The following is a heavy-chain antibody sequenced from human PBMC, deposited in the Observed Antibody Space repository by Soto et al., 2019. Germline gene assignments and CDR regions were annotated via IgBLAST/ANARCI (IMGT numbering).Heavy chain of an antibody. J-gene: IGHJ4*02. V-gene: IGHV4-39*01. CDR1: GGSLGSSSYY. CDR2: IYYSGNT. Sequence: PSETLSLTCTVSGGSLGSSSYYWGWIRQSPGKGLEWIGNIYYSGNTFYNPSLKSRVTISVDTSKNQFYLHLSSVTAADTAIFYCESIAAPGTTHFDFWGQGTLVTVSS. D-gene: IGHD6-13*01. CDR3: ESIAAPGTTHFDF.